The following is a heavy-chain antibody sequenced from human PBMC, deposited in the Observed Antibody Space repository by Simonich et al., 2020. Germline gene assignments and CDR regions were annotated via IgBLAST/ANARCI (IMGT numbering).Heavy chain of an antibody. J-gene: IGHJ1*01. Sequence: EVQLVESGGGLVQPGRSLRLSCAASGFTFDDYAMHCVRQAPGKGLGWVSGISWNSGSIGYADSVKGRFPISRDNAKNSLYLQMNSLRAEDTALYYCAKDVAAAGTEYFQHWGQGTLVTVSS. CDR1: GFTFDDYA. V-gene: IGHV3-9*01. CDR3: AKDVAAAGTEYFQH. D-gene: IGHD6-13*01. CDR2: ISWNSGSI.